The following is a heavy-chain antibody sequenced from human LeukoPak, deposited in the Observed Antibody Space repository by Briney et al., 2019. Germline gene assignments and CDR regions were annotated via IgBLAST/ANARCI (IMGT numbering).Heavy chain of an antibody. Sequence: GESLKISCKTSGFTFTTYWIGWVRQMPGKGLEWMGIIYPGDSDTRYSPSFQGQVTISADKSINTAYLQWSSLKASDTAIYFCARRPQYCSGSSYYPGFGVDVWGQGTSVIVSS. J-gene: IGHJ6*02. CDR3: ARRPQYCSGSSYYPGFGVDV. CDR2: IYPGDSDT. CDR1: GFTFTTYW. D-gene: IGHD2-15*01. V-gene: IGHV5-51*01.